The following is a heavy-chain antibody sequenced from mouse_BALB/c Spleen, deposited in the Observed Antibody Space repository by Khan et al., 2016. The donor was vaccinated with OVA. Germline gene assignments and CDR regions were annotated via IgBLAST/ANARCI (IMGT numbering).Heavy chain of an antibody. CDR3: ERRGLSWDMDY. CDR1: GYTFINYW. V-gene: IGHV1-4*01. Sequence: QVQLKESGAELAIPGASVKMSCKASGYTFINYWLLWIKQRPGQGLEWIGYINPSTGYTEYNQNFNDKATFTAATSSTTAYMKLSSLAAEDSTVYYRERRGLSWDMDYWSQGTTVTVSS. CDR2: INPSTGYT. J-gene: IGHJ4*01. D-gene: IGHD4-1*01.